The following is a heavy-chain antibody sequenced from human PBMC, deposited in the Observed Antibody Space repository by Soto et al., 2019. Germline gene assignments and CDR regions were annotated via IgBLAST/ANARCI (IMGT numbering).Heavy chain of an antibody. V-gene: IGHV4-61*01. CDR2: IYYSGST. D-gene: IGHD6-19*01. Sequence: QVQLQESGPGLVKPSETLSLTCTVSGGSVSSGSYYWSWIRQPPGKGLECIGYIYYSGSTNYNPSLTSRVTISVDTSKNQFSLKLSSVTAADTAVYYCASYSGGWYDVSYWGQGTLVTVSS. CDR3: ASYSGGWYDVSY. J-gene: IGHJ4*02. CDR1: GGSVSSGSYY.